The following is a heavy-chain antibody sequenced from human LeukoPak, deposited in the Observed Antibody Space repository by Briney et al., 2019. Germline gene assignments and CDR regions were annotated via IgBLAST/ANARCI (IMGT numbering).Heavy chain of an antibody. D-gene: IGHD6-13*01. J-gene: IGHJ5*02. CDR1: GGSISSYY. CDR3: ARGRFSSSWRRGWFDP. V-gene: IGHV4-34*01. Sequence: PSETLSLTCTVSGGSISSYYWSWTRQPPGKGLEWIGEINHSGSTNYNPSLKSRVTISVDTSKNQFSLKLSSVTAADTAVYYCARGRFSSSWRRGWFDPWGQGTLVTVSS. CDR2: INHSGST.